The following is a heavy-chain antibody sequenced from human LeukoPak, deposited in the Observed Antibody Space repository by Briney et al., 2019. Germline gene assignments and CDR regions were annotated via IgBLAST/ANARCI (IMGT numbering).Heavy chain of an antibody. CDR3: AKDRTVLMIYSFVRGAVDI. V-gene: IGHV3-30*18. J-gene: IGHJ3*02. CDR2: ISYEGSKK. D-gene: IGHD3-16*01. CDR1: GFSFNNHG. Sequence: GGSLRLSCAASGFSFNNHGMHWVRQAPGKGLEWVAVISYEGSKKYFADSVKGRFTISRDFSTNTLYLEMNSLRVEDTAVYYCAKDRTVLMIYSFVRGAVDIWGHGTMVTVSS.